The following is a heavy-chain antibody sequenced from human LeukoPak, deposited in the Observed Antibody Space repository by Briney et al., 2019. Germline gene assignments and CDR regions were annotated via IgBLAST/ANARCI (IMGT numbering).Heavy chain of an antibody. D-gene: IGHD6-6*01. CDR1: GDSINNNNYY. V-gene: IGHV4-39*01. CDR3: ARHSPKAPFYYFDY. CDR2: IYYNGRT. Sequence: SETLSLTCTVSGDSINNNNYYWGWIRQPPGKGLEWIGNIYYNGRTYYSPSLKSRGTISVDTSNNQFSLKLSSVTAADTAVYYCARHSPKAPFYYFDYWGQGTLVTVSS. J-gene: IGHJ4*02.